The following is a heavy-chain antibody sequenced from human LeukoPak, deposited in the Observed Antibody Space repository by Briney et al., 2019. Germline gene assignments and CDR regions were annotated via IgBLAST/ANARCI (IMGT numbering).Heavy chain of an antibody. J-gene: IGHJ4*02. CDR3: ARQGVGATDC. D-gene: IGHD1-26*01. CDR1: GGSISSSTYY. Sequence: SETLSLTCTVSGGSISSSTYYWAWIRQSPGKGLEWIGSITYSGSTYYNPSLESRVTISVDTSKNQFSLRLIPVTAVDTAVYYCARQGVGATDCWGQGTLVTVSS. V-gene: IGHV4-39*01. CDR2: ITYSGST.